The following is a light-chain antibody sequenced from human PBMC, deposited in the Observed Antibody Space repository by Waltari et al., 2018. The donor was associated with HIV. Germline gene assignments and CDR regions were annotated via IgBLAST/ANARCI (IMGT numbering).Light chain of an antibody. CDR1: SSDIGTYNS. CDR2: EVS. CDR3: SSYAGSTSYG. J-gene: IGLJ1*01. Sequence: QSALTQPPSASDSPGQSVTISCTGTSSDIGTYNSVSWYQQHPGKAPKLMIYEVSKRPSGVPDRFSGSKSGNTASLTVSGLQAEDEADYYCSSYAGSTSYGFGTGTKVTVL. V-gene: IGLV2-8*01.